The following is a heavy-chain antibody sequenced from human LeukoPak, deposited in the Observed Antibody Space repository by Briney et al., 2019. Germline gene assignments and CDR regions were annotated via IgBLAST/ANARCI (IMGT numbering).Heavy chain of an antibody. CDR3: ARTNYYGSGSYPEIYYYYYYMDV. J-gene: IGHJ6*03. D-gene: IGHD3-10*01. CDR1: GGSISSSSYY. V-gene: IGHV4-39*01. CDR2: ICYSGST. Sequence: SETLSLTCTVSGGSISSSSYYWGWIRQPPGKGLEWIGSICYSGSTYYNPSLKSRVTISVDTSKNQFSLKLSSVTAADTAVYYCARTNYYGSGSYPEIYYYYYYMDVWGKGTTVTVSS.